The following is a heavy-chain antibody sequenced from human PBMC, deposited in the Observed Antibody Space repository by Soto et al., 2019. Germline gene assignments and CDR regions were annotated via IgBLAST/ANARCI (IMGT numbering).Heavy chain of an antibody. V-gene: IGHV4-59*01. Sequence: SETLSLTCTVSGGSISSYYWSWIWQPPGKGLEWIGYIYYSGSTNYNPSLKSRVTISVDTSKNQFSLKLSSVTAADTAVYYCARGAGIAAAGIFDYWGQGTLVTVS. CDR1: GGSISSYY. CDR3: ARGAGIAAAGIFDY. CDR2: IYYSGST. D-gene: IGHD6-13*01. J-gene: IGHJ4*02.